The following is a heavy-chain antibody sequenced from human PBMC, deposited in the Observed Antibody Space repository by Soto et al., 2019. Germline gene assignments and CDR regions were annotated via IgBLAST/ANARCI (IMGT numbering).Heavy chain of an antibody. J-gene: IGHJ4*02. V-gene: IGHV1-18*01. CDR1: GYTFTSKG. CDR3: ARDQGYNYPDY. D-gene: IGHD5-18*01. CDR2: ISAYNVNT. Sequence: QVQLVQSGAEVKKLGASVKVSFKASGYTFTSKGISWVRQAPGQGLEWMGGISAYNVNTNNAQKFQGRVTMTTDTSTSTAYMELTSLRYDDKAVYYCARDQGYNYPDYWGQGTPVPVSS.